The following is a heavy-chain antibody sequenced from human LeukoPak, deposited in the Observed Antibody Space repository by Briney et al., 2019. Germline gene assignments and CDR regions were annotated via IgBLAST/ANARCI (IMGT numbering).Heavy chain of an antibody. CDR1: GGSISSYY. V-gene: IGHV4-59*07. Sequence: PSDTLSLTCTVSGGSISSYYWSWIRQPPGKGLEWIGYIYYSGSTNYNPSLKSRVTISVDTSKNQFSLKLSSVTAADTAVYYCARGAGYSSGWYRWFDPWGQGTLVTVSS. J-gene: IGHJ5*02. CDR3: ARGAGYSSGWYRWFDP. CDR2: IYYSGST. D-gene: IGHD6-19*01.